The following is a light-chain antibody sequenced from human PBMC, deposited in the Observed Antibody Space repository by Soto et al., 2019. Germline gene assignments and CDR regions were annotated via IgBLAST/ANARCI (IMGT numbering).Light chain of an antibody. CDR1: QTIRSW. Sequence: DIQMTQSPSTLSGSVGDRVTITCRASQTIRSWLAWYQQKPGKAPKLLIYKASTLKSGVPSRFSGSGSGTEFPLTISSRQPDDLAPYNCQNNNSYSEAFGQGTKLEPK. J-gene: IGKJ1*01. CDR2: KAS. V-gene: IGKV1-5*03. CDR3: QNNNSYSEA.